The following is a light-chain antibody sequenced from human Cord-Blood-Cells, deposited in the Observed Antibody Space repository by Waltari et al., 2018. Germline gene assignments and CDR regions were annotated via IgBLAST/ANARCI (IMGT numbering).Light chain of an antibody. CDR1: QSLLHSNGYNY. Sequence: DIVMTQSPLSLPVTPGAPASISCSSSQSLLHSNGYNYLDWYLQKPGQSPQLLIYLGSNRASGVPDRFSGRGSGTDFTLKISRVEAEDVGVYYCMQALQTPRTCGGGTKVEIK. V-gene: IGKV2-28*01. CDR2: LGS. CDR3: MQALQTPRT. J-gene: IGKJ4*01.